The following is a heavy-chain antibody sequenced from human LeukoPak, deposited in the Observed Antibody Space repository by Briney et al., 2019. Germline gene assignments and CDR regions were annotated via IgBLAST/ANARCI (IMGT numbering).Heavy chain of an antibody. D-gene: IGHD3-10*01. CDR2: ISGSGGST. J-gene: IGHJ4*02. Sequence: GGSLRLSCAASGFTFSSYAMSWVRQAPGKGLEWVSAISGSGGSTYYADSVKGRFTISRENSKNTLYLQMNSLRAEDTAVYYCANAYGSGSYYPPNFDYWGQGTLVTVSS. CDR3: ANAYGSGSYYPPNFDY. V-gene: IGHV3-23*01. CDR1: GFTFSSYA.